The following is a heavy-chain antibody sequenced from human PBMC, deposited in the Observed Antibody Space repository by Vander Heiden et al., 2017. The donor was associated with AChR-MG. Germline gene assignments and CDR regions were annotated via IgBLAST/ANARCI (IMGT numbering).Heavy chain of an antibody. CDR2: IYFSGST. CDR3: ARDRGSSAGAGSYAFDY. J-gene: IGHJ4*02. CDR1: GGYISSGAFH. D-gene: IGHD3-10*01. V-gene: IGHV4-31*03. Sequence: QVQLQESGPGLVTPSQTLSLTCSVSGGYISSGAFHWSWIRQSPGKGLEWIGNIYFSGSTYYNPSLKSRVTISVDTSKNQFSLTLSSVTAADAAVYYCARDRGSSAGAGSYAFDYWGQGTLVTVSS.